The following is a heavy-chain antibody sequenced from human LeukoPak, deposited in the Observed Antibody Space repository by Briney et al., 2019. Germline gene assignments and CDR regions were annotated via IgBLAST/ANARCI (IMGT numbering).Heavy chain of an antibody. CDR1: GFTFDDYA. Sequence: GRSLRLSCAASGFTFDDYAMHWVRQTPGKGLEWVSGISWDSGTIGYVDSVKGRFTISRDNAKNSLYLQMNSLRAEDTAVYYCAREDIFDYWGQGTLVTVSS. CDR2: ISWDSGTI. V-gene: IGHV3-9*01. D-gene: IGHD5-12*01. CDR3: AREDIFDY. J-gene: IGHJ4*02.